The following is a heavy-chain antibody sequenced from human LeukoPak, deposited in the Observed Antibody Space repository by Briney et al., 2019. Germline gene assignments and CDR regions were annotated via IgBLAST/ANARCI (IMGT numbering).Heavy chain of an antibody. V-gene: IGHV3-74*01. J-gene: IGHJ6*04. D-gene: IGHD3-10*01. Sequence: GGSLRLSCAASGFTFSSYWMHWVRQAPGKGLVWVSRINSDGSSTSYADSVKGRFTISRDNAKNTLYLQMNSLRAEDTAVYYSARGFRGGSGSYYKYYYYGMDVWGKGTTVTVSS. CDR2: INSDGSST. CDR1: GFTFSSYW. CDR3: ARGFRGGSGSYYKYYYYGMDV.